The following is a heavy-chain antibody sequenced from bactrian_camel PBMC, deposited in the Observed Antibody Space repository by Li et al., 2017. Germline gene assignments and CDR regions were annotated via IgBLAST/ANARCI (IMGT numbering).Heavy chain of an antibody. V-gene: IGHV3S1*01. J-gene: IGHJ4*01. Sequence: QVQLVESGGGSVQAGGSLRLSCVVSGNTYVAPCMAWFRQAPGKTREQVAEINWRMGGTNYDDSVKGRFTISQDVAKNTLSLQMTSLKSEDTAVYYCARGGSWWTYWGQGTQVTVS. D-gene: IGHD6*01. CDR3: ARGGSWWTY. CDR2: INWRMGGT. CDR1: GNTYVAPC.